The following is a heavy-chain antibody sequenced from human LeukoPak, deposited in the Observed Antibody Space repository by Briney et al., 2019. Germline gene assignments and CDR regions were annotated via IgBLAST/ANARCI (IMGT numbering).Heavy chain of an antibody. CDR2: IIPILGIA. D-gene: IGHD5-18*01. CDR1: GGTFSSYA. CDR3: ARDETGHSYGYHYGMDV. J-gene: IGHJ6*02. Sequence: ASVKVPCKASGGTFSSYAISWVRQAPGQGLEWMGRIIPILGIANYAQKFQGRVTITADKSTSTAYMELSSLRSEDTAVYYCARDETGHSYGYHYGMDVWGQGTTVTVSS. V-gene: IGHV1-69*04.